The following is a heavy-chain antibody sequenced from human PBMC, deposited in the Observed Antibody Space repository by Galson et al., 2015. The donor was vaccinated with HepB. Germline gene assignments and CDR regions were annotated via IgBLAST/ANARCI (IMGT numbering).Heavy chain of an antibody. CDR2: IDWDDDK. Sequence: PALVKPTQTLTLTCTFSGFSLSTSGMCVSWIRQPPGKALEWLALIDWDDDKYYSTSLKTRLTISKDTSKNQVVLTMTNMDPVDTATYYCARSQGGIVGATTWFDPWGQGTLVTVSS. J-gene: IGHJ5*02. V-gene: IGHV2-70*01. CDR3: ARSQGGIVGATTWFDP. D-gene: IGHD1-26*01. CDR1: GFSLSTSGMC.